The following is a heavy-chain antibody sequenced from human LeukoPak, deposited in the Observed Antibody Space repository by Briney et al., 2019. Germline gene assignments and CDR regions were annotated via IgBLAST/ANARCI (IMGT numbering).Heavy chain of an antibody. CDR3: ARVLRWGYNWFDP. V-gene: IGHV4-59*01. CDR2: IYYSGST. J-gene: IGHJ5*02. D-gene: IGHD1-26*01. CDR1: GGSISSYY. Sequence: PSETLSLTCTVSGGSISSYYWSWLRQPPGKGLEWIGHIYYSGSTTYTPALKSRVTISVDMSKNQFSLKLSSVTAADTAVYYCARVLRWGYNWFDPWGQGTLVTVSS.